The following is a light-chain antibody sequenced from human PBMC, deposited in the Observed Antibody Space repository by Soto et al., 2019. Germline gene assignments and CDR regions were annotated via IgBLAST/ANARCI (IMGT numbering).Light chain of an antibody. Sequence: EIVLTQSPGTLSLSPGERATLSCRASQSVSSSYLAWYQQKPGQAPRLLIYGASTRATGIPDRFSGSGSGKDFTPPISRLEAEEFAGYYCQQYDSSPPWTFGQGTKVEIK. CDR3: QQYDSSPPWT. CDR2: GAS. CDR1: QSVSSSY. V-gene: IGKV3-20*01. J-gene: IGKJ1*01.